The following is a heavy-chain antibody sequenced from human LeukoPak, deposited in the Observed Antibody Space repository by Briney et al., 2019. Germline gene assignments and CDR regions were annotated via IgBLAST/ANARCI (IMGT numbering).Heavy chain of an antibody. D-gene: IGHD2-2*01. J-gene: IGHJ3*02. CDR1: GGSISSSTYY. CDR3: AGTPYCSSDNCYRFYNGNDAFDI. Sequence: SETLSLTCTVSGGSISSSTYYWGWIRQPPGKGLDYIGSIYYSGSTYYNPSLKSRVTISVDTSKNQFSLKLSSVTAADTAVYYCAGTPYCSSDNCYRFYNGNDAFDIWGQGTKVTVSS. CDR2: IYYSGST. V-gene: IGHV4-39*07.